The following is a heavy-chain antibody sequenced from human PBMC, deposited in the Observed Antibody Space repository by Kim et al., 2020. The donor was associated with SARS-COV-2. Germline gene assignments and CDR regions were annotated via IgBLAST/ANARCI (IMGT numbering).Heavy chain of an antibody. V-gene: IGHV5-10-1*01. J-gene: IGHJ1*01. CDR3: ARRPDLLAAGGDECFQH. Sequence: GESLKISCKGSGYSFANYWIHWVRQMPGRGLEWMGRIDPSDSFSNFSPSFQGRVSISVDKSISTAYLHLTSLKASDTAVYYCARRPDLLAAGGDECFQHWGQGTLITVSS. CDR1: GYSFANYW. D-gene: IGHD6-13*01. CDR2: IDPSDSFS.